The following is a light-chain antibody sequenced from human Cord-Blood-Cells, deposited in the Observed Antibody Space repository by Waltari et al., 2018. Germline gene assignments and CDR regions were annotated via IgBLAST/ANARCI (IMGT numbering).Light chain of an antibody. CDR1: SSDVGGYNY. J-gene: IGLJ3*02. CDR3: SSYTSSSTWV. Sequence: QSALTQPASVPGSPGQSLSITCTGTSSDVGGYNYVSWYQPHPGKAPQLMIYDVSKRPSGVSNRFSGSKSGNTASLTISGLQAEDEADYYCSSYTSSSTWVFGGGTKLTVL. CDR2: DVS. V-gene: IGLV2-14*03.